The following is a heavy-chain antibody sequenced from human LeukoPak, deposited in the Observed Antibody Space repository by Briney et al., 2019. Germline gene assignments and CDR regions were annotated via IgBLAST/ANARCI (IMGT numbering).Heavy chain of an antibody. J-gene: IGHJ4*02. CDR1: GYTFISYD. D-gene: IGHD3-10*01. Sequence: GASVKVSCKASGYTFISYDMSWVRQAPGQGLEWMGWISAYNGNTNYAQKLQGRVTMTTDTSTSTAYMELRSLRSDDTAVYYCARDAGPSGFGELDYWGQGTLVTVFS. V-gene: IGHV1-18*01. CDR2: ISAYNGNT. CDR3: ARDAGPSGFGELDY.